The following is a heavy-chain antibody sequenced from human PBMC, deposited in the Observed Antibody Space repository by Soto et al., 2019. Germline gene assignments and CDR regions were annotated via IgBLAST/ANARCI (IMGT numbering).Heavy chain of an antibody. V-gene: IGHV1-69*13. D-gene: IGHD6-19*01. Sequence: SVKVSCKASGGTFSSYAISWVRQAPGQGLEWMGGIIPICGTANYAQKFQGRVTITADESTSTAYMELSSLRSEDTAAYYCARMEGGAVAGTVQTVDGGMDVWGQGTTVTVSS. J-gene: IGHJ6*02. CDR2: IIPICGTA. CDR1: GGTFSSYA. CDR3: ARMEGGAVAGTVQTVDGGMDV.